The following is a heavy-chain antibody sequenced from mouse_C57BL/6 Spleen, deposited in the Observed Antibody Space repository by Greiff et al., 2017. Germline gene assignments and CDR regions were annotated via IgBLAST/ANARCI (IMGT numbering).Heavy chain of an antibody. CDR2: INPSNGGT. V-gene: IGHV1-53*01. CDR1: GYTFTSYW. CDR3: ARWEITTVVATPSDY. J-gene: IGHJ2*01. D-gene: IGHD1-1*01. Sequence: QVQLQQPGTELVQPGASVKLSCKASGYTFTSYWMHWVKQRPGPGLEWIGNINPSNGGTNYNEKFKSKATLTVDKSSSTAYMQLSSLTSEDSAVYYCARWEITTVVATPSDYWGQGNTLTVSS.